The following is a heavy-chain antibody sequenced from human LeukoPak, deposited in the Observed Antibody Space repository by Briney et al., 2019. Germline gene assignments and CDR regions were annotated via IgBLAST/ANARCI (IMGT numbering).Heavy chain of an antibody. J-gene: IGHJ4*01. V-gene: IGHV3-23*01. CDR1: GFTLRTYA. CDR2: ISGSAGFT. Sequence: PGGSLRLSCVASGFTLRTYAMSWVRQAPGKGLEWVSAISGSAGFTYYADAVRGWFTVSRDTSTNTVFLQMDSLRAGDTAVYYCAKEYSGYDFDCWGQGTLVTVSS. D-gene: IGHD5-12*01. CDR3: AKEYSGYDFDC.